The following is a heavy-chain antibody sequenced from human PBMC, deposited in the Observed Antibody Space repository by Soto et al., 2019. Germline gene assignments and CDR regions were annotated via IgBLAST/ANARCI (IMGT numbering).Heavy chain of an antibody. CDR2: INHSGST. V-gene: IGHV4-34*01. Sequence: SETLSLTCAVYGGSFSGYYWSWFRQPPGKGLEWIGEINHSGSTNYNPSLKSRVTISVDTSKNQFSLKLSSVTAADTAVYYCARDTDSRVFHYWGQGTLVTVS. CDR1: GGSFSGYY. CDR3: ARDTDSRVFHY. J-gene: IGHJ4*02. D-gene: IGHD6-13*01.